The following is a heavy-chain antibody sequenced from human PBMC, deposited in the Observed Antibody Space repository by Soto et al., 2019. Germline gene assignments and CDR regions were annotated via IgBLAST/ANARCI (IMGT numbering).Heavy chain of an antibody. D-gene: IGHD3-3*01. Sequence: GGSLRLSCAASGFTFSRYGMHWVRQAPGKGLEWVAVIRYDGSNKWYADSVKGRFTISRDNSKNTLYLEMNSLRAEDTAVYYCARGNYDFCGGLDYWGKGALATVSS. V-gene: IGHV3-33*01. CDR1: GFTFSRYG. CDR2: IRYDGSNK. J-gene: IGHJ4*02. CDR3: ARGNYDFCGGLDY.